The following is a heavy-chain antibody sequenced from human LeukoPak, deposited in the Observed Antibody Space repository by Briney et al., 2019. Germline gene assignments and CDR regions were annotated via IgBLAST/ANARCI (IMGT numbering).Heavy chain of an antibody. Sequence: GASVKVSCKASGYTFTGYYMHWVRQAPGQGLEWMGWMNPNSGNTGYAQKFQGRVTITRNTSISTAYMELSSLRSEDTAVYYCARGGPLWSGYPDYYYYMDVWGKGTTVTISS. V-gene: IGHV1-8*03. J-gene: IGHJ6*03. CDR1: GYTFTGYY. D-gene: IGHD3-3*01. CDR2: MNPNSGNT. CDR3: ARGGPLWSGYPDYYYYMDV.